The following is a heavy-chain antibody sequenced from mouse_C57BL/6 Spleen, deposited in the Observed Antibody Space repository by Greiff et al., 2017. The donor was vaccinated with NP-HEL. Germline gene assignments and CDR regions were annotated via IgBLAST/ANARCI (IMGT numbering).Heavy chain of an antibody. CDR3: TRGYYGSSSSWFAY. V-gene: IGHV5-9-1*02. J-gene: IGHJ3*01. D-gene: IGHD1-1*01. CDR1: GFTFSSYA. Sequence: EVKVVESGEGLVKPGGSLKLSCAASGFTFSSYAMSWVRQTPEKRLEWVAYISSGGDYIYYADTVKGRFTISRDNARNTLYLQMSSLKSEYTAMYYCTRGYYGSSSSWFAYWGQGTLVTVSA. CDR2: ISSGGDYI.